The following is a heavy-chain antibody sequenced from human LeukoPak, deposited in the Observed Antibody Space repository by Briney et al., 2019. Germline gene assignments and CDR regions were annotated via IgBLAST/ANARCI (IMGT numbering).Heavy chain of an antibody. J-gene: IGHJ5*02. CDR3: ARHYYSSMVRGYRFDP. D-gene: IGHD3-10*01. V-gene: IGHV4-30-4*07. Sequence: SETLSLTCAVSGGSISRGGYSWSWIRQPPGKGLEWIGYFYYSGSTYYNPSLKSRVTISLDTSKNQLSLKLSSVTAADTAVYYCARHYYSSMVRGYRFDPWGQGTLVTVSS. CDR1: GGSISRGGYS. CDR2: FYYSGST.